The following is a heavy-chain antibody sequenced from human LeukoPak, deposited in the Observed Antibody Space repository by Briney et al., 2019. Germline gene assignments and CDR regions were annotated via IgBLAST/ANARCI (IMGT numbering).Heavy chain of an antibody. CDR3: AKDLKIYDSSGYG. D-gene: IGHD3-22*01. J-gene: IGHJ4*02. Sequence: GGSLRLSCAASGFTFSDYYMSWIRQAPGKGLEWVSAISGSGGSTYYADSVKGRFTISRDNSKNTLYLQMNSLRAEDTAVYYCAKDLKIYDSSGYGWGQGTLVTVSS. CDR1: GFTFSDYY. V-gene: IGHV3-23*01. CDR2: ISGSGGST.